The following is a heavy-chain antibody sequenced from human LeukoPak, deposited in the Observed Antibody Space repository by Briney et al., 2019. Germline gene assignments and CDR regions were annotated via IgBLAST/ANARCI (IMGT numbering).Heavy chain of an antibody. Sequence: PGGSLRLSCAASGFTFSSYAMSWVRQAPGKGLEWVSAISGSGGSTYYADSVKGRFTISRDNSKNTLYLQMNSLRAEDTAVYYCAKSLWGRYSSGAYYFDYWGQGTLVTVSS. CDR2: ISGSGGST. V-gene: IGHV3-23*01. CDR1: GFTFSSYA. D-gene: IGHD6-19*01. CDR3: AKSLWGRYSSGAYYFDY. J-gene: IGHJ4*02.